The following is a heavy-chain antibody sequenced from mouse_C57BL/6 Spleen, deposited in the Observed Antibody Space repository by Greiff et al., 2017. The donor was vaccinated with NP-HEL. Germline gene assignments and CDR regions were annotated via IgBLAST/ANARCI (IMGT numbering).Heavy chain of an antibody. Sequence: QVQLQQSGAELVRPGASVKLSCKASGYTFTDYYINWVKQRPGQGLEWIARIYPGSGNTYYNEKFKGKATLTAEKSSSTAYMQLSSLTSEDSAVYFCARDYYGSKNPYWYFDVWGTGTTVTVSS. V-gene: IGHV1-76*01. J-gene: IGHJ1*03. D-gene: IGHD1-1*01. CDR2: IYPGSGNT. CDR3: ARDYYGSKNPYWYFDV. CDR1: GYTFTDYY.